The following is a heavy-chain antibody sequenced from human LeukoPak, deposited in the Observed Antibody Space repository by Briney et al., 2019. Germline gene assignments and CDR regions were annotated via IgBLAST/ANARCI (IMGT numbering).Heavy chain of an antibody. Sequence: ASVKVSCKASGYTFTSYDINWVRQATGQGLEWMGWMNPNSGNTGYAQKFQGRVTMTRNTSISTAYMELSSLRSEDTAVYYCAREDRNYDFWSGYYTYYYYYYMDVWGRGTTVTVSS. J-gene: IGHJ6*03. CDR2: MNPNSGNT. D-gene: IGHD3-3*01. V-gene: IGHV1-8*01. CDR1: GYTFTSYD. CDR3: AREDRNYDFWSGYYTYYYYYYMDV.